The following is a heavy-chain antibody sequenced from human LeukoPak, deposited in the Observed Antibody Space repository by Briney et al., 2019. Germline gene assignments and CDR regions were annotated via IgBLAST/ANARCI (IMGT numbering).Heavy chain of an antibody. D-gene: IGHD4-17*01. CDR3: ARSNHGDQGYFDL. V-gene: IGHV4-30-2*01. J-gene: IGHJ2*01. Sequence: SQTLSLTCTVSGGSISSGGYYWSWIRQHPGKGLEWIGYIYHSGSTYHNPSLKSRVTISVDRSKNQFSLKLSSVTAADTAVYYCARSNHGDQGYFDLWGRGTLVTVSS. CDR1: GGSISSGGYY. CDR2: IYHSGST.